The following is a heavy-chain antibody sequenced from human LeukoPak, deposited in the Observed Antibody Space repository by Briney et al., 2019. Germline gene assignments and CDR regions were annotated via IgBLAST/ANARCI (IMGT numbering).Heavy chain of an antibody. J-gene: IGHJ6*02. CDR1: GGSFSNYY. Sequence: SETLSLTCAVYGGSFSNYYWSWIRQPPGKGLEWIGEINHSGSTNYNPSLKSRITISVDTSKNQFSLKLSSVTAADTAVYYCARGPPSITIFGVVINQQTYYYYGMDVWGQGTTVTVSS. V-gene: IGHV4-34*01. D-gene: IGHD3-3*01. CDR3: ARGPPSITIFGVVINQQTYYYYGMDV. CDR2: INHSGST.